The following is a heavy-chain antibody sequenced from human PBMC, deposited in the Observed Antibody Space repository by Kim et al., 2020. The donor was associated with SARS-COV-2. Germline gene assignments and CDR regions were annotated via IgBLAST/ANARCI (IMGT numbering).Heavy chain of an antibody. Sequence: GGSLRLSCAASGFTFSSYAMSWVRQAPGKGLEWVSAISGSGGSTYYADSVKGRFTISRDNSKNTLYLQMNSLRAEDTAVYYCAKDLGCSSTSCHRNIWSGYYEYVGYFDYWGQGTLVTVSS. CDR2: ISGSGGST. V-gene: IGHV3-23*01. CDR1: GFTFSSYA. D-gene: IGHD2-2*02. CDR3: AKDLGCSSTSCHRNIWSGYYEYVGYFDY. J-gene: IGHJ4*02.